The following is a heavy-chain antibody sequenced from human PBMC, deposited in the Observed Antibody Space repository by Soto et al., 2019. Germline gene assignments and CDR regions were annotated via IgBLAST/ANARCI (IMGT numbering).Heavy chain of an antibody. CDR1: GFTSSSSE. Sequence: GGSLRLCCAAPGFTSSSSEMYWVRRAPGKGLEWVSYIHPGGQIIFYADSVKGRFTISRDNAKNSVYLQMNNLRAEDTAVYYCARRGSSWGQGTMVTVSS. D-gene: IGHD2-2*01. CDR2: IHPGGQII. J-gene: IGHJ3*01. V-gene: IGHV3-48*03. CDR3: ARRGSS.